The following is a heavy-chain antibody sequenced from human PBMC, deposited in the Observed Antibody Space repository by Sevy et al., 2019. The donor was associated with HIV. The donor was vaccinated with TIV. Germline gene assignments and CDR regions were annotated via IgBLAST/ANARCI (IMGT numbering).Heavy chain of an antibody. Sequence: GGSLRLSCAASGFTFNSYAMSWVRQAPGTGLEWVSGLSGGGESTYYADSVKGRFTISGDNSKNTLYLQMNSLRAEDTAIYYCAKVGPVVRGVITDAFDIWGQGTMVTVSS. J-gene: IGHJ3*02. D-gene: IGHD3-10*01. CDR3: AKVGPVVRGVITDAFDI. V-gene: IGHV3-23*01. CDR2: LSGGGEST. CDR1: GFTFNSYA.